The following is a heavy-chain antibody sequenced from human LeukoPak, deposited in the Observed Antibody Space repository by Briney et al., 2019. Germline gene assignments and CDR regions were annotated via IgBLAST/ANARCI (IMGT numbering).Heavy chain of an antibody. CDR2: INPNSGRT. CDR3: ARGYCEIDY. Sequence: GSSVTVSRQASGYTFTAHYMHWLRQAPGPRHEWTGWINPNSGRTHYPQKFQAKVTMTRDTSISTAYIEPSRLRSDDTAVYYCARGYCEIDYWVQGTLASVPS. CDR1: GYTFTAHY. D-gene: IGHD2-8*02. V-gene: IGHV1-2*02. J-gene: IGHJ4*02.